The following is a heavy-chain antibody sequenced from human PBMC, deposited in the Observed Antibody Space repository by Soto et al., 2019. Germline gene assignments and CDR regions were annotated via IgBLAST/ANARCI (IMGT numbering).Heavy chain of an antibody. V-gene: IGHV3-33*01. D-gene: IGHD3-22*01. CDR3: ARAGTDYYDSSGYYAINDAFDI. CDR2: IWYDGSNK. J-gene: IGHJ3*02. Sequence: GGSLRLSCAASGFTFSSYGMHWVRQAPGKGLEWVAVIWYDGSNKYYADSVKGRFTISRDNSKNTLYLQMNSLRAEDTAVYYCARAGTDYYDSSGYYAINDAFDIWGQGTMVT. CDR1: GFTFSSYG.